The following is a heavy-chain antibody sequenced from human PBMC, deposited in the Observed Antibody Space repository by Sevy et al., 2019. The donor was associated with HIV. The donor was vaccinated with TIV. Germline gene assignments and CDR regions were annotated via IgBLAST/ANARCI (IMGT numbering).Heavy chain of an antibody. CDR3: AEDQTGHYIGFDY. CDR1: DFTFDVYG. J-gene: IGHJ4*02. Sequence: GGSLRLSCIASDFTFDVYGMHWVRQAPGKGLEWVAFVRYDGSNKYYAESVKGRFTISRDNAKNMVYLHMNSLRAEDTAVYYCAEDQTGHYIGFDYWGQGTLVTVSS. CDR2: VRYDGSNK. D-gene: IGHD3-9*01. V-gene: IGHV3-30*02.